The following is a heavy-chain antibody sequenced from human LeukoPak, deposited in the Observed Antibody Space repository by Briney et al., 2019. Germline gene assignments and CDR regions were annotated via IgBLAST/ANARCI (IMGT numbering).Heavy chain of an antibody. V-gene: IGHV1-2*06. D-gene: IGHD3-16*01. J-gene: IGHJ5*02. CDR3: ARDRLFSYYDYVWGSENWFDP. CDR1: VYTFTGYY. Sequence: GASVKVSCKASVYTFTGYYMHWVRQAPGQGLEWMGRINPNSGGTNYAQKFQGRVTMTRDTSISTAYMELSRLRSDDTAVYYCARDRLFSYYDYVWGSENWFDPWGQGTLVTVSS. CDR2: INPNSGGT.